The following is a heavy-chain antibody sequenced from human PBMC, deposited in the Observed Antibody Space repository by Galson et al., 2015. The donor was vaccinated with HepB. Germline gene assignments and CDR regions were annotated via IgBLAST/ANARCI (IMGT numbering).Heavy chain of an antibody. D-gene: IGHD6-13*01. CDR1: GFTFSDYY. CDR3: ARVGSSSWYPQFDY. CDR2: ISSGSSYT. J-gene: IGHJ4*02. Sequence: SLRLSCAASGFTFSDYYMSWIRQAPGKGLEWVSYISSGSSYTNYADSVKGRFTISRDNAKNSLYLQMNSLRAEDTAVYYCARVGSSSWYPQFDYWGQGTLVTVSS. V-gene: IGHV3-11*06.